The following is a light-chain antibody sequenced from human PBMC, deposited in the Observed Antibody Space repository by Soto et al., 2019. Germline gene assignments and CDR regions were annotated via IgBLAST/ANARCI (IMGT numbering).Light chain of an antibody. V-gene: IGKV3-20*01. CDR2: GAS. Sequence: EIVLTQSPGTLSLSPGERATLSCRASQSVSNSYLAWYQQKPGQAPRLLIYGASSRATGIPDRFSGSGSGTDFTLAISRLEPEYFALYYCQQYGISTLTFGGGNKGEIK. CDR3: QQYGISTLT. J-gene: IGKJ4*01. CDR1: QSVSNSY.